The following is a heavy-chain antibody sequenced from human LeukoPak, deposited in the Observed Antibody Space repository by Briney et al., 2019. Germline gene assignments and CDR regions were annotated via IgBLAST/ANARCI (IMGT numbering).Heavy chain of an antibody. J-gene: IGHJ4*02. D-gene: IGHD3-22*01. CDR2: INHSGST. CDR1: GGSFTGYY. CDR3: AREYYDSTRYYRY. V-gene: IGHV4-34*01. Sequence: SETLSLTCAVYGGSFTGYYWTWIRQPPGKGLEWIGEINHSGSTNYNPSLKSRVTISVDTSKNQFSLKLSSVTAADTAVYYCAREYYDSTRYYRYWGQGTLVTVSS.